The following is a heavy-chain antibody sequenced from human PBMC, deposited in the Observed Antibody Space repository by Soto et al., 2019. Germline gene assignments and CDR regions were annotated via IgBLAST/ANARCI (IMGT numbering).Heavy chain of an antibody. D-gene: IGHD6-6*01. CDR1: GESISSGGYS. Sequence: QVQLQESGPGLVKASQTLSLICSVSGESISSGGYSWSWIRHPPGKGLEWIGYIYDSESAYYNPSLKSRVTISMDTSKNHFAMKLSSVTAADTAVYYCARASSSSSAADYWGQGTLITVSS. J-gene: IGHJ4*02. CDR2: IYDSESA. V-gene: IGHV4-31*03. CDR3: ARASSSSSAADY.